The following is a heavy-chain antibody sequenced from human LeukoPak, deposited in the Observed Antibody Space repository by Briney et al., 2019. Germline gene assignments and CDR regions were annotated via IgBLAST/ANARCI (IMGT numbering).Heavy chain of an antibody. J-gene: IGHJ6*02. CDR2: IYPGDSDT. CDR1: GYSFATYW. V-gene: IGHV5-51*01. Sequence: KRGESLKISCKGSGYSFATYWIGWVRQMPGKGLEWMGIIYPGDSDTRYSPSFQGQVTISVDRSISTAYLQWNSLKASDTAIYYCARTYYHLPGRRGMDVWGQGTTVTVSS. CDR3: ARTYYHLPGRRGMDV. D-gene: IGHD3-10*02.